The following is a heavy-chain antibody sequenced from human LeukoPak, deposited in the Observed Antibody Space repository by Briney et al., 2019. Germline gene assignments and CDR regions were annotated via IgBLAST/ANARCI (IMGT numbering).Heavy chain of an antibody. CDR3: ARVRGSWSGSYQGYFDY. D-gene: IGHD1-26*01. Sequence: GGSLRPSCAASGFTFSDYYMSWIGQAPGKGLEGVSYFSSRSSHTNYAASVKGRFTISRANAKNSVYLQLNSLRAEDTAVYYCARVRGSWSGSYQGYFDYWGQGPLVTVSS. CDR2: FSSRSSHT. J-gene: IGHJ4*02. CDR1: GFTFSDYY. V-gene: IGHV3-11*05.